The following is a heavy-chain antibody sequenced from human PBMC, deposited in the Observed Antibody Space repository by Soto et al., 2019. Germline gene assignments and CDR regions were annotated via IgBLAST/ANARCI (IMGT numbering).Heavy chain of an antibody. V-gene: IGHV3-30*03. J-gene: IGHJ3*02. Sequence: QVQLVESGGGVVQPGRSLRLSCAASGFTFSSYGMHWVRQAPGKGLEWVAVISYDGSNKYYADSVKGRFTISRDNSKNTLYLQMNSLRAEDTAVYYCARDGNMINGKAFDIWGQGTMVTVSS. D-gene: IGHD3-16*01. CDR1: GFTFSSYG. CDR2: ISYDGSNK. CDR3: ARDGNMINGKAFDI.